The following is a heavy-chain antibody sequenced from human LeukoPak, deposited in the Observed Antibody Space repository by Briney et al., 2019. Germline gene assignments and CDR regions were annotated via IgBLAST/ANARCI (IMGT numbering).Heavy chain of an antibody. J-gene: IGHJ4*02. V-gene: IGHV3-15*01. CDR1: GFTFSNAW. D-gene: IGHD3-10*01. CDR2: IKSKTDGGTT. CDR3: TTDFTAWFGESNPNFDY. Sequence: GGSLRLSCAASGFTFSNAWMSWVRQAPGKGLEWVGRIKSKTDGGTTDYAAPVKGRFTISRDDSKNTLYLQMNSLKTEDTAVYYCTTDFTAWFGESNPNFDYWGQGTLVTVSS.